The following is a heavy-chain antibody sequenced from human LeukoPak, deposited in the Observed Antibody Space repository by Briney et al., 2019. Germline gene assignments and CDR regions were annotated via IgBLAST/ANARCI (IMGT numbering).Heavy chain of an antibody. CDR2: IYHSGST. CDR1: GGSISSSNW. CDR3: ATSPYYDSSGYYWD. D-gene: IGHD3-22*01. V-gene: IGHV4-4*02. J-gene: IGHJ4*02. Sequence: PSGTLSLTCAVSGGSISSSNWWSWVRQPPGKGLEWIGEIYHSGSTNYNPSLKSRVTISVDKSKNQFSLKLSSVTAADTAVYYCATSPYYDSSGYYWDWGQGTLVTVSS.